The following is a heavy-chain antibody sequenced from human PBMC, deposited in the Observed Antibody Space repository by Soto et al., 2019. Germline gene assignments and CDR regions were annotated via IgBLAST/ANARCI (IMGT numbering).Heavy chain of an antibody. CDR1: GYTFTSYD. D-gene: IGHD1-1*01. Sequence: QVQLVQSGAEVKKPGASVKVSCKASGYTFTSYDINWVRQATGQGLEWMGWMNPNSGNTGYAQKFQGRVTMTRNTSISTAYMELSSLRSEDTAVYYCARLARGTQLYYYGMDVWGQGTTVTVSS. J-gene: IGHJ6*02. CDR3: ARLARGTQLYYYGMDV. V-gene: IGHV1-8*01. CDR2: MNPNSGNT.